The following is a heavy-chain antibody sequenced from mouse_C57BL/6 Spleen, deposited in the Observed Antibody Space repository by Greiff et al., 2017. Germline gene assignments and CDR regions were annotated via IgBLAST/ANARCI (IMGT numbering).Heavy chain of an antibody. CDR2: IYPGSGST. Sequence: QVQLQQSGAELVKPGASVKMSCKASGYTFTSYWITWVKQRPGQGLEWIGDIYPGSGSTNYNEKFKSKAPLTVDTSSSTASMQLSSLTSEDSAVYYCARPYYSGSSYGYFDVWGTGTTVTVSS. CDR3: ARPYYSGSSYGYFDV. V-gene: IGHV1-55*01. D-gene: IGHD1-1*01. J-gene: IGHJ1*03. CDR1: GYTFTSYW.